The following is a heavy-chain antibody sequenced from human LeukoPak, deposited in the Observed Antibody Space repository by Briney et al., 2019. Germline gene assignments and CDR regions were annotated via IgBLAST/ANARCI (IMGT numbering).Heavy chain of an antibody. CDR1: VGTFTSYT. Sequence: SVKVSCKASVGTFTSYTISWVRQAPGQGLEWMGRIIPILGIANYAQKFQGRVTITADKSTSTAYMVLSSLRSEDTAVYYCAVHHDYGFDYWGQGTLVTVSS. CDR3: AVHHDYGFDY. CDR2: IIPILGIA. D-gene: IGHD4-17*01. J-gene: IGHJ4*02. V-gene: IGHV1-69*02.